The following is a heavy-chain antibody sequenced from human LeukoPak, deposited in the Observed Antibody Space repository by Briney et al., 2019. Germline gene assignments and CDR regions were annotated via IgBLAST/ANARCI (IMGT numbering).Heavy chain of an antibody. J-gene: IGHJ4*02. CDR2: ISYDGSNK. CDR3: ARDKYTANYCGGDCYPQFDY. D-gene: IGHD2-21*01. Sequence: GGSLRLSCVASGFTFDDYTMHWVRQAPGKGLEWVAVISYDGSNKYYADSVKGRFTISRDNSKNTLYLQMNSLRAEDTAVYYCARDKYTANYCGGDCYPQFDYWGQGTLVTVSS. V-gene: IGHV3-30-3*01. CDR1: GFTFDDYT.